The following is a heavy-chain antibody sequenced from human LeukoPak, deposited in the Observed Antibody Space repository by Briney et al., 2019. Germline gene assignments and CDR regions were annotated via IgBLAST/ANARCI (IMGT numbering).Heavy chain of an antibody. V-gene: IGHV4-4*07. CDR1: GGSISSYY. Sequence: PSETLSLTCTVSGGSISSYYWSWIGQPAGQGLEWIGRIYTSGSTNYNPSLKRRVAMSVDTSKNQFSRKLSSVTAADTAVYYSARDSCYRYVWERGTTVSVP. CDR2: IYTSGST. CDR3: ARDSCYRYV. J-gene: IGHJ6*03.